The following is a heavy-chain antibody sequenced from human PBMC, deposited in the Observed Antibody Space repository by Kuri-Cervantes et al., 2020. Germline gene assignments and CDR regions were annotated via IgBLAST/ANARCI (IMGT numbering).Heavy chain of an antibody. V-gene: IGHV3-9*01. CDR3: AKAYKPYCSSTSCYAPSGAFDI. CDR1: GFTFDDYA. D-gene: IGHD2-2*01. J-gene: IGHJ3*02. Sequence: GGSLRLSCAAPGFTFDDYAMHWVRQAPGKGLEWVSGISWNSGSIGYADSVKGRFTISRDNAKNSLYLQMNSLRAEDTALYYCAKAYKPYCSSTSCYAPSGAFDIWGQGTMVTVSS. CDR2: ISWNSGSI.